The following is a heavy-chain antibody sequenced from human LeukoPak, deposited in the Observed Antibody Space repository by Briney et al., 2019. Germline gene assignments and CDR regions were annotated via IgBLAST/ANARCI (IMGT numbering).Heavy chain of an antibody. Sequence: ASVKVSCKASGYTFTSYDINWVRQATGQGLEWMGWMNPNSGNTGYAQKFQGRVTMTRNTSISTAYMELSSLRSEDTAVYYYARGSYELGTFDYWGQGTLVTVSS. CDR3: ARGSYELGTFDY. D-gene: IGHD7-27*01. J-gene: IGHJ4*02. CDR1: GYTFTSYD. V-gene: IGHV1-8*01. CDR2: MNPNSGNT.